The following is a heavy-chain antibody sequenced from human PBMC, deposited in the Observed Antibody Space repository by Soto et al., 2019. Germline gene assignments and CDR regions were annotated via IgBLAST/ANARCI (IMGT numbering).Heavy chain of an antibody. CDR1: GGPIWSFF. CDR2: IYYSGST. V-gene: IGHV4-59*01. J-gene: IGHJ6*02. D-gene: IGHD4-17*01. Sequence: SSGSPSLPCTVFGGPIWSFFWGVIRQPPGKGLEWIGYIYYSGSTNYNPSLKSRVTISVDTSKNQLSLKLSSVTAADTAVYYRARDPTHDYGGNYGTYGMDVWGQGTTVTVSS. CDR3: ARDPTHDYGGNYGTYGMDV.